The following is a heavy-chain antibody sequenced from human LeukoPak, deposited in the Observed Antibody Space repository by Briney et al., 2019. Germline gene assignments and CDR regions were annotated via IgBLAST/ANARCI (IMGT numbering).Heavy chain of an antibody. D-gene: IGHD2-8*01. CDR3: ARENRNTPIVLMVYAKGYYFDY. CDR2: IYTSGST. V-gene: IGHV4-61*02. J-gene: IGHJ4*02. Sequence: ASETLSLTCTVSGYSISSGNYWSWIRQPAGKGLVWIGRIYTSGSTNYNPSLKSRVTISVDTSKNQFSLKLSSVTAADTAVYYCARENRNTPIVLMVYAKGYYFDYWGQGTLVTVSS. CDR1: GYSISSGNY.